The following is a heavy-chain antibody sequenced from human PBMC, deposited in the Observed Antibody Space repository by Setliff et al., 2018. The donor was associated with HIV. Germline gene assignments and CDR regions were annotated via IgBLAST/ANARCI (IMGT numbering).Heavy chain of an antibody. D-gene: IGHD6-25*01. CDR2: IYAGGTT. Sequence: QPGGSLRLSCVVSGFSVTTAAMAWVRQAPGKGLDWVSVIYAGGTTKYADSVKGRFTFSRDNSKNTVYLQVGSLRPDDTAMYYCARSRPYNSALDYWGQGTLVTVSS. CDR1: GFSVTTAA. J-gene: IGHJ4*02. V-gene: IGHV3-53*05. CDR3: ARSRPYNSALDY.